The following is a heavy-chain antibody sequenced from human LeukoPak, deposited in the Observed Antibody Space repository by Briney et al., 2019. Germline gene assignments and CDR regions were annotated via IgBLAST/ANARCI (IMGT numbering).Heavy chain of an antibody. J-gene: IGHJ4*02. CDR2: ISGSSSTI. CDR1: GFTFSSYS. Sequence: GGSLRLSCAASGFTFSSYSMNWVRQAPGKGLEWVSYISGSSSTIYYADSVKGRFTISRDNAKNSLYLQMNSLRAEDTAVYYCATPFDYWGQGTLVSVSS. CDR3: ATPFDY. V-gene: IGHV3-48*01.